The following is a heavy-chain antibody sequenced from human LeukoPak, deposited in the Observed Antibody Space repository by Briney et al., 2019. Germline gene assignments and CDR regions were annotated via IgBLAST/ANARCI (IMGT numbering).Heavy chain of an antibody. D-gene: IGHD3-22*01. CDR2: IHYTGPT. Sequence: SETLSLTCTVSGGSITSYYWSWIRRPPGKRLEWIGYIHYTGPTNYSPSLKSRLTISVDSSKNQFSLSLSSVTAADTAVYYCARNHYDSRGEAFDIWGQGTMVTVSS. V-gene: IGHV4-59*01. J-gene: IGHJ3*02. CDR3: ARNHYDSRGEAFDI. CDR1: GGSITSYY.